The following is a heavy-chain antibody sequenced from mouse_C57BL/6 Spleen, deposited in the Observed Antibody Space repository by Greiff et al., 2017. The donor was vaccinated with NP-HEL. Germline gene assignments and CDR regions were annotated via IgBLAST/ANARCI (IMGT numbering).Heavy chain of an antibody. Sequence: VKLQESGAELVKPGASVKISCKASGYAFSSYWMNWVKQRPGKGLEWIGQIYPGDGDTNYNGKFKGKATLTADKSSSTAYMQLSSLTSEDSAVYFCARTTVVVPSFDYWGQGTTLTVSS. D-gene: IGHD1-1*01. CDR1: GYAFSSYW. CDR3: ARTTVVVPSFDY. V-gene: IGHV1-80*01. J-gene: IGHJ2*01. CDR2: IYPGDGDT.